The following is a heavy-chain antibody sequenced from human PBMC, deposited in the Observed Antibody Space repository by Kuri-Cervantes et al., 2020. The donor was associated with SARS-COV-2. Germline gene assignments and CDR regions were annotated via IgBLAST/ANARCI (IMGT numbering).Heavy chain of an antibody. CDR1: GYTFTGYY. J-gene: IGHJ4*02. CDR3: ERGAYYDSSGYHLNADY. D-gene: IGHD3-22*01. V-gene: IGHV1-2*02. Sequence: ASAKVSCNASGYTFTGYYMHWVRQAPGQGLEWMGWINPNSGGTNYAQKFQGRVTMTRDTSINTAYKELISLTSEDTAVYYCERGAYYDSSGYHLNADYWGQGTLVTVSS. CDR2: INPNSGGT.